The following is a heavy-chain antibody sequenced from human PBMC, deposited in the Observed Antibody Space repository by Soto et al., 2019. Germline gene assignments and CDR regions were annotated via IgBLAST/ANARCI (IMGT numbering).Heavy chain of an antibody. V-gene: IGHV4-30-4*01. CDR3: ARGNSAAAPFDP. D-gene: IGHD6-13*01. Sequence: SETLSLTCTVSGGSISSGDYYWSWIRQPPGKGLEWIGYIYYSGSTYYNPSLKSRVTISVDTSKNQFSLKLSPVTAADTAVYYCARGNSAAAPFDPWGQGTLVTVSS. J-gene: IGHJ5*02. CDR2: IYYSGST. CDR1: GGSISSGDYY.